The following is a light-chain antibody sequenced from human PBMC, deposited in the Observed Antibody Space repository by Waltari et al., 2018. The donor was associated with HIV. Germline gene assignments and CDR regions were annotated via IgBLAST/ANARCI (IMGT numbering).Light chain of an antibody. CDR1: SSNLGRNY. J-gene: IGLJ3*02. V-gene: IGLV1-47*01. Sequence: QSVLTQPPPASGTPGPRVTISCTGSSSNLGRNYVYWYQQPPRTAPKLLIHRNNQRPSGVPDRFSGSKSGTSVSLAISGLRSEDEADYYCAAWDDRLSGWVFGGGTKLTV. CDR2: RNN. CDR3: AAWDDRLSGWV.